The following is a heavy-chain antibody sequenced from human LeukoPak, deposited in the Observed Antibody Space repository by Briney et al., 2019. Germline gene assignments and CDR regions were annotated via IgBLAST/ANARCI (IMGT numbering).Heavy chain of an antibody. J-gene: IGHJ4*02. CDR3: AREDGDPAGYYFDY. Sequence: VASVKVSCKASGYTFTSYGISWVRQAPGQGLEWMGWISAYNGNTNYAQKLQGRVTVTTDTSTSTAYMELRSLRSDDTAVYYCAREDGDPAGYYFDYWGQGTLVTVSS. CDR1: GYTFTSYG. CDR2: ISAYNGNT. D-gene: IGHD7-27*01. V-gene: IGHV1-18*01.